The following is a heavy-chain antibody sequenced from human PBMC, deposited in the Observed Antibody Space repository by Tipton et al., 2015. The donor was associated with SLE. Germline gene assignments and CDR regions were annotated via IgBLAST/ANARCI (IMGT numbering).Heavy chain of an antibody. CDR3: ARAPRLRFLEWHDAFDI. V-gene: IGHV1-18*01. Sequence: QLVQSGAEVKKPGASVKVSCKASGYTFTSYGISWVRQAPGQGLEWMGWISAYNGNTNYAQKLQGRVTITRNTSISTAYMELSSLRSEDTAVYYCARAPRLRFLEWHDAFDIWGQGTMVTVSS. CDR1: GYTFTSYG. CDR2: ISAYNGNT. J-gene: IGHJ3*02. D-gene: IGHD3-3*01.